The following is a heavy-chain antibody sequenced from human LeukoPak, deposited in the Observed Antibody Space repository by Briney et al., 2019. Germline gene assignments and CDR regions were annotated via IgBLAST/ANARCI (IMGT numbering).Heavy chain of an antibody. V-gene: IGHV3-53*01. CDR2: IYSGGST. Sequence: GGSLRLSCAASGFTVSSNYMSWVRQAPGKGLEWVSVIYSGGSTYYADSVKGRFTISRDNSKNTLYLQTNSLRAEDTAVYYCATPHLYDSSGYYYPFDHWGQGTLVTVSS. D-gene: IGHD3-22*01. CDR1: GFTVSSNY. CDR3: ATPHLYDSSGYYYPFDH. J-gene: IGHJ4*02.